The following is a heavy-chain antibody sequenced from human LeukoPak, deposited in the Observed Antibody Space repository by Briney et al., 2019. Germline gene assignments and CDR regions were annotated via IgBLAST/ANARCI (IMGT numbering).Heavy chain of an antibody. V-gene: IGHV3-23*01. Sequence: ASVKVSCKASGYTFSSYAMSWVRQAPGKGLAWVSAISGSGGSTYYADSVKGRFTISRDNSKNTLYLQMNSLRAEDTAVYYCAKDRRGTFDYWGQGTLVTVSS. D-gene: IGHD3-16*01. CDR1: GYTFSSYA. CDR2: ISGSGGST. CDR3: AKDRRGTFDY. J-gene: IGHJ4*02.